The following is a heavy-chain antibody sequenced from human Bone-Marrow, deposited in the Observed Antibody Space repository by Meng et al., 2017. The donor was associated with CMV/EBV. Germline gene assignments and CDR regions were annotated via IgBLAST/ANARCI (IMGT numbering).Heavy chain of an antibody. J-gene: IGHJ5*02. CDR2: IIPILGIA. Sequence: SVKVSCKASGGTFSSYAISWVRQAPGQGLEWMGGIIPILGIANYAQKFQGRVTITADKSTSTAYMELSGLRSEDTAVYYCATSESTCSSTSCYTDWFDPWGQGTLVTVSS. CDR3: ATSESTCSSTSCYTDWFDP. D-gene: IGHD2-2*02. CDR1: GGTFSSYA. V-gene: IGHV1-69*10.